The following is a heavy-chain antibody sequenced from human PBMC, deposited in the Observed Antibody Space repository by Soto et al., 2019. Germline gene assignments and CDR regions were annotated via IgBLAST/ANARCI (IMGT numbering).Heavy chain of an antibody. CDR2: ISYDGSNK. J-gene: IGHJ6*02. V-gene: IGHV3-30*03. D-gene: IGHD3-22*01. CDR1: GFTFSSYG. CDR3: ASLSTYYCDSSGPRREVPYGMDV. Sequence: GGSLRLSCAASGFTFSSYGMHWVRQAPGKGLEWVAVISYDGSNKYYADSVKGRFTISRDNSKNTLYLQMNSLRAEDTAVYYCASLSTYYCDSSGPRREVPYGMDVWGQGTTVTVSS.